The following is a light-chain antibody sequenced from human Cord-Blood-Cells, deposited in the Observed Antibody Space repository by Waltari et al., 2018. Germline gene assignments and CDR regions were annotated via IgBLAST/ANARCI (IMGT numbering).Light chain of an antibody. Sequence: DIQMTQSPSSLSASVGDRVTITCRASQSIRSYLNWYQQKPGKAPKLLIYAASSLQSGVPSRFSGSGSGTDFTLTISSLQPEDFATYYCQQSYSTLQWTFGQGTKVEIK. J-gene: IGKJ1*01. CDR1: QSIRSY. CDR2: AAS. CDR3: QQSYSTLQWT. V-gene: IGKV1-39*01.